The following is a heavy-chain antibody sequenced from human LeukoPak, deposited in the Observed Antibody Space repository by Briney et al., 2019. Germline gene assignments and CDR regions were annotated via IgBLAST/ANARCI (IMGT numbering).Heavy chain of an antibody. CDR2: IYPGDSDT. Sequence: GESLKISCKGSGYSFTSYWIGWVRQMPGKGLEWMGIIYPGDSDTRYSPSFQGQVTISADKSISTAYLQWSSLKASDTAMYYCARHGLTGTTRYYHYGMDVWGQGTTVTVSS. V-gene: IGHV5-51*01. D-gene: IGHD1-20*01. CDR1: GYSFTSYW. J-gene: IGHJ6*02. CDR3: ARHGLTGTTRYYHYGMDV.